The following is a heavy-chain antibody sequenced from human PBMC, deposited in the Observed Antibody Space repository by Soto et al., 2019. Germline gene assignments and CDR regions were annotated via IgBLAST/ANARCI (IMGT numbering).Heavy chain of an antibody. CDR3: ARDSRGSTWAYYFDH. V-gene: IGHV3-48*01. D-gene: IGHD2-2*01. J-gene: IGHJ4*02. CDR2: ISSSGNTI. CDR1: EFTFSTYS. Sequence: EVQLVESGGGLVQPGGSLRLPCVASEFTFSTYSMNWVRQAPGKGLEWISFISSSGNTIYYADSVKGRFTVSRDNAKNSLYLQMNSLRAEDTAVYYCARDSRGSTWAYYFDHWGQGTLVTVSS.